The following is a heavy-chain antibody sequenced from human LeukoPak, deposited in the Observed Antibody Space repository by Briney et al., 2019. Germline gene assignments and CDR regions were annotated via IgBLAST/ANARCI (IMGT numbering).Heavy chain of an antibody. V-gene: IGHV4-30-4*01. CDR3: ARVVGFVAAIDAFDI. J-gene: IGHJ3*02. D-gene: IGHD1-26*01. CDR1: GGSISSGDYY. CDR2: IYYSGST. Sequence: SQTLSLTCTVSGGSISSGDYYWSWIRQPPGKGLEWIGYIYYSGSTYYNPSLKSRVTISVDTSKNQFSLKLSSVTAADTAVYYCARVVGFVAAIDAFDIWGQGTMVTVCS.